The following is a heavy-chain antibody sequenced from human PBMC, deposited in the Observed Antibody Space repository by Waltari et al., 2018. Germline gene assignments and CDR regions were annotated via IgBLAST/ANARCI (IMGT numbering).Heavy chain of an antibody. D-gene: IGHD5-12*01. CDR3: AGGYDFEYYYYYGMDV. Sequence: EVQLLESGGGLVQPGGSLRLSCAASGFTFSSYAMSWVRQAPGKGLEWVSAISGSGGSTYYADSVKGRFTISRDNSKNTLYLQMNSLRAEDTAVYYCAGGYDFEYYYYYGMDVWGQGTTVTVSS. J-gene: IGHJ6*02. CDR1: GFTFSSYA. CDR2: ISGSGGST. V-gene: IGHV3-23*01.